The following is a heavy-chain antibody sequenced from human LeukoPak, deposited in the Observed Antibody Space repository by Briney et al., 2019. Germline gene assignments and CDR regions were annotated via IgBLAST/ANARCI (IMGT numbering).Heavy chain of an antibody. J-gene: IGHJ3*02. Sequence: SETLPLTCTVSGGSISSYYWSWIRQPAGKGLEWIGRIYTSGSTNYNPSLKSRVTMSVDTSKSQFSLKLSSVTAAGTAVYYCARDGYSSSWKAFDIWGQGTMVTVSS. CDR3: ARDGYSSSWKAFDI. CDR1: GGSISSYY. D-gene: IGHD6-13*01. V-gene: IGHV4-4*07. CDR2: IYTSGST.